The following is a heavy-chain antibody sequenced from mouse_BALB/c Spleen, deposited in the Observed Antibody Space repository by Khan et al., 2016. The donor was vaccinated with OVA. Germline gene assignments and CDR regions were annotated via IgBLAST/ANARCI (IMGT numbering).Heavy chain of an antibody. CDR2: ISYSGVT. CDR1: GYSITSGYA. V-gene: IGHV3-2*02. D-gene: IGHD2-4*01. Sequence: EVQLQESGPGLVKPSQSLSLTCTVTGYSITSGYAWNWIRQFPGNKLEWMGYISYSGVTSYTPSLKSRISITRDTSKNQFFLQLNSVTTEDTATYCCARGNYDGYYFDYWGQGTTLTVSS. CDR3: ARGNYDGYYFDY. J-gene: IGHJ2*01.